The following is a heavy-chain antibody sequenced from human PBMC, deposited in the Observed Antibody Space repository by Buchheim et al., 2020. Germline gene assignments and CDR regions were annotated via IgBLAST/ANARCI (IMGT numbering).Heavy chain of an antibody. D-gene: IGHD4-17*01. CDR1: GVSISTYY. CDR3: ARDRLRNWFDS. V-gene: IGHV4-59*12. J-gene: IGHJ5*01. CDR2: VYYSGNT. Sequence: QVQLQESGPGLVKPSETLSLTCTVSGVSISTYYWNWIRQSPGKGLEWIGYVYYSGNTNYNPSLKSRVNMSVDTSKHQFYLQLRSVTAADTAVYYCARDRLRNWFDSWGQGTL.